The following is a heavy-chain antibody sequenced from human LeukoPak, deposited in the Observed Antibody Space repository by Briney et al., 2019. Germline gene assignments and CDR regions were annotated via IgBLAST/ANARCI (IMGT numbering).Heavy chain of an antibody. D-gene: IGHD5-18*01. J-gene: IGHJ4*02. CDR1: GFTFSDYW. CDR2: IKEDGSGI. Sequence: GGSLRLSCVVSGFTFSDYWMSWVRQAPGKGLEWVANIKEDGSGIYYVDSVEGRFTISRDNAKNSLYLQMNSLRAEDTAVYYCAREWSTWIQLGYWGQGTLVTVSS. V-gene: IGHV3-7*01. CDR3: AREWSTWIQLGY.